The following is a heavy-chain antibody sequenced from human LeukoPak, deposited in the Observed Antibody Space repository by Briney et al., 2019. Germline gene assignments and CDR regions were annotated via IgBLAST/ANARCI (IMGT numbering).Heavy chain of an antibody. J-gene: IGHJ4*02. CDR1: GFTLIIYG. V-gene: IGHV3-7*03. CDR2: IKQDGSVK. Sequence: PGGPLSLPCAPSGFTLIIYGIPWAGQAPGKGLEWVANIKQDGSVKYYVDSVKGRFTISRDNAKNSLYLQMNSLRAEDTAVYNCARIGYSSSSLDFWGRGTLVTVSS. CDR3: ARIGYSSSSLDF. D-gene: IGHD6-6*01.